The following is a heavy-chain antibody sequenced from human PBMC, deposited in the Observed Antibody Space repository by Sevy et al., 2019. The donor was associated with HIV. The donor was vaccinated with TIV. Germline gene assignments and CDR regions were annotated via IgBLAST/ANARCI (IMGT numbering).Heavy chain of an antibody. CDR2: ISSSGSTI. V-gene: IGHV3-11*01. CDR3: ARGYYYGSEGLYYYYGMDV. J-gene: IGHJ6*02. Sequence: GGSLRLSCAASGFTFSDYYMSWIRQAPGKGLEWVSYISSSGSTIYYADSVKGRFTISRDNAKNSLYLQMNSLRAEDTAVYYCARGYYYGSEGLYYYYGMDVWGQGTTVTVSS. CDR1: GFTFSDYY. D-gene: IGHD3-10*01.